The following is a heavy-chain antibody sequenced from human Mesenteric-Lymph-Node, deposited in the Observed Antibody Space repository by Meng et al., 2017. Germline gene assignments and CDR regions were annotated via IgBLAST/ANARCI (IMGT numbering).Heavy chain of an antibody. J-gene: IGHJ4*02. CDR3: TTGGIWYYDILTGYYDY. V-gene: IGHV3-30*01. Sequence: GESLKISCAASGFTFSSYAMHWVRQAPGKGLEWVAVISYDGSNKYYADSVKGRFTISRDNSKNTLYLQMNSLRAEDTAVYYCTTGGIWYYDILTGYYDYWGQGTLVTVSS. CDR2: ISYDGSNK. D-gene: IGHD3-9*01. CDR1: GFTFSSYA.